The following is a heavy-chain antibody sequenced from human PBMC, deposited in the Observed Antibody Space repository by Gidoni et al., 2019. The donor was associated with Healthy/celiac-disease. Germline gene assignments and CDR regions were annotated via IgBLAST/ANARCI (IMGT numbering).Heavy chain of an antibody. CDR2: INHSGST. CDR3: ARRRLRWLQLDAFDI. J-gene: IGHJ3*02. Sequence: QVQLQQWGAGLLKPSETLSLTCAVYGGSFSGYYWSWIRQPPGKGLEWMGEINHSGSTNYNPSLKSRVTISVDTSKNQFSLKLSSVTAADTAVYYCARRRLRWLQLDAFDIWGQGTMVTVAS. CDR1: GGSFSGYY. D-gene: IGHD5-18*01. V-gene: IGHV4-34*01.